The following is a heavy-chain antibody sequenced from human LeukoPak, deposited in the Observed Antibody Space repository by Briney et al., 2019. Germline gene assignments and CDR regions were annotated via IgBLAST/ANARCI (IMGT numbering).Heavy chain of an antibody. V-gene: IGHV1-69*13. J-gene: IGHJ4*02. CDR1: GGTFSSYT. CDR3: ARDQGPGADYGGNSGYIY. Sequence: SVKVSCKASGGTFSSYTISWVRRAPGQGLEWMGGIIPIFGTANYAQKFQGRVTITADESTSTAYMELSSLRSEDTAVYYCARDQGPGADYGGNSGYIYWGQGTLVTVSS. CDR2: IIPIFGTA. D-gene: IGHD4-23*01.